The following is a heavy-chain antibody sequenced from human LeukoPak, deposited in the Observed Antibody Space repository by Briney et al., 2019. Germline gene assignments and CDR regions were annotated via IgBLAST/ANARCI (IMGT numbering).Heavy chain of an antibody. J-gene: IGHJ4*02. V-gene: IGHV3-23*01. CDR1: GFTFSSYA. CDR3: AKDAGIAVAGTYTFDY. Sequence: PGGSLSLSCAASGFTFSSYAMSWVRQAPGKVLEWVSAFSGSCGSTYYADSVNGRFTISKDNSKNTLYLQMNSLRAEDTAVYYCAKDAGIAVAGTYTFDYWGQGTLVTVSS. CDR2: FSGSCGST. D-gene: IGHD6-19*01.